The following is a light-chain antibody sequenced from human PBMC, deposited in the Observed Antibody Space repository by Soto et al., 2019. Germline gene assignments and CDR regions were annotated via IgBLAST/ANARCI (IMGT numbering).Light chain of an antibody. J-gene: IGKJ2*01. CDR3: QQYYSPPYT. Sequence: DIVMTQSPDSLAVSLGERATINCKSSQSILYSSNNKNQLAWYQQKPGQPPKLLFYWASTRESGVPDRFSGGVSGTDFTLTISSLQAEDVAFYYCQQYYSPPYTVGQGTKLEI. CDR1: QSILYSSNNKNQ. CDR2: WAS. V-gene: IGKV4-1*01.